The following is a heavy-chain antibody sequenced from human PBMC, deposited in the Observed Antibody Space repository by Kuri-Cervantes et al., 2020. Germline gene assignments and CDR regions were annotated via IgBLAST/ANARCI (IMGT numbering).Heavy chain of an antibody. CDR3: ARDRDSNYPVGYFDY. CDR1: GYTFTSYY. Sequence: ASVKVSCKASGYTFTSYYMHWVRQAPGQGLEWMGIINPSGGSTSYAQKFQGRVTMTRDTSTSTAYMELSSLRSEDTAVYYCARDRDSNYPVGYFDYWGQGTLVTVSS. J-gene: IGHJ4*02. CDR2: INPSGGST. D-gene: IGHD4-11*01. V-gene: IGHV1-46*01.